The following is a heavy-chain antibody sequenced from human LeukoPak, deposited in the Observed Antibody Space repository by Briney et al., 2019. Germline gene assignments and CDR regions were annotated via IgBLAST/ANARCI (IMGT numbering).Heavy chain of an antibody. CDR1: GFTFSGSA. CDR3: TRHPAAPDSDY. V-gene: IGHV3-73*01. CDR2: IRSKANSYAT. J-gene: IGHJ4*02. Sequence: PGGSLRLSCAASGFTFSGSAMHWVRQASGKGLEWVGRIRSKANSYATAYAASVKGRFTISRDDSKNTAYLQMNSLKTEDTAVYYCTRHPAAPDSDYWGQGTLVTVSS. D-gene: IGHD6-6*01.